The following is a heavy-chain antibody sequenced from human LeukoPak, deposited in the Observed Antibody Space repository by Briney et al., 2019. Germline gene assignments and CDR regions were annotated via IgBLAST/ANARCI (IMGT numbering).Heavy chain of an antibody. J-gene: IGHJ4*02. Sequence: GGSLRLSCAASGFTFSSYTMNWVRQAPGKGLEWVSSISSSSSYIYYADSVKGRFTISRDDARNSLYLQMNSLITEDTAVYYCTTERSGSFPYWGQGALVIVSS. CDR2: ISSSSSYI. CDR3: TTERSGSFPY. CDR1: GFTFSSYT. V-gene: IGHV3-21*03. D-gene: IGHD1-26*01.